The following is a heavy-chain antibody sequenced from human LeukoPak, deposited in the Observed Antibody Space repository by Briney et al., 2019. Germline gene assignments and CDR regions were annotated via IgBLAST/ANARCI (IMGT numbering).Heavy chain of an antibody. J-gene: IGHJ4*02. CDR3: ARDLRYSNY. CDR2: ISNSGGST. D-gene: IGHD3-16*02. Sequence: GGSLRLSCAASGFTFSNSAIKWVRQAPGKGLEWVSGISNSGGSTYYADSVKGRFTISRDNSKNTLYLQMNSLRAEDTAVYYCARDLRYSNYWGQGTLVTVSS. CDR1: GFTFSNSA. V-gene: IGHV3-23*01.